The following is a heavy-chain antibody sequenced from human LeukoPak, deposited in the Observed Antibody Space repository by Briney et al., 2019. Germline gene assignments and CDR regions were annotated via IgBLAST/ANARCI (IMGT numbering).Heavy chain of an antibody. CDR1: GFTFSSYA. CDR3: AKDRRLTGTTAHDAFDI. V-gene: IGHV3-23*01. CDR2: ISGSGGST. D-gene: IGHD1-7*01. Sequence: QPGGSLRLSCAASGFTFSSYAMSWVRQAPGKGLEWVSAISGSGGSTYYADSVKGRFTISRDNSKNTLYLQMNSLRAEDTAVYYCAKDRRLTGTTAHDAFDIWGQGTMVTVSS. J-gene: IGHJ3*02.